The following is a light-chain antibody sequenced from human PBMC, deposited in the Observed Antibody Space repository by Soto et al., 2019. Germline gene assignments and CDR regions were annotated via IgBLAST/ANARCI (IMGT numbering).Light chain of an antibody. J-gene: IGKJ1*01. CDR1: QSVSSNY. V-gene: IGKV3-20*01. Sequence: DIVLTQSPGTLSLSPGERATLSCRASQSVSSNYLAWYQQKPGQAPRLLIYGASNRATGIPDRFSGSGSGTDFXLKLRTLENEDFEVYYCQQYGSSGTFGHGRKVDIK. CDR3: QQYGSSGT. CDR2: GAS.